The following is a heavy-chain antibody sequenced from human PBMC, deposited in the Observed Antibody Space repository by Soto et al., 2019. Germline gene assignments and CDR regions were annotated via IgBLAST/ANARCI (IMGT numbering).Heavy chain of an antibody. J-gene: IGHJ3*02. CDR2: IYYSGST. Sequence: QVQLQESGPGLVKPSETLSLTCTVSGGSVSSGSYYWSWIRQPPGQGLEWIGYIYYSGSTNYNPSLKSRVTISVDTSKNQFSLKLSSVTAADTAVYYCARDIVVVPAANLDAFDIWGQGTMVTVSS. D-gene: IGHD2-2*01. V-gene: IGHV4-61*01. CDR3: ARDIVVVPAANLDAFDI. CDR1: GGSVSSGSYY.